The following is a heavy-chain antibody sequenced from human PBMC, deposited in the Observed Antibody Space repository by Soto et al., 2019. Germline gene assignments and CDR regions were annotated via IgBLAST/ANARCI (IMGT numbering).Heavy chain of an antibody. Sequence: GGSLRLSCAASGFTFSSYAMSWVRQAPGKGLEWVSAISGSGGSTYYSDSVKGRFTISRDNSKNTLYLQMNSLRAEDTAVYYCAKEITMIVVVITRNSYAFDIWGQGTMVTVSS. D-gene: IGHD3-22*01. CDR3: AKEITMIVVVITRNSYAFDI. CDR2: ISGSGGST. V-gene: IGHV3-23*01. CDR1: GFTFSSYA. J-gene: IGHJ3*02.